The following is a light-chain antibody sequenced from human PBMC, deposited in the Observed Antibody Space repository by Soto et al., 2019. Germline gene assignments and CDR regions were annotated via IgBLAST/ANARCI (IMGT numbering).Light chain of an antibody. CDR2: DAS. J-gene: IGKJ4*02. Sequence: DIPMTQSPSTLSASVGDRVTITCRASQSISSWLAWYQQKPGKAPKLLIYDASSLESGVPSRFSDRGSGTEFALTISSLQPDDFATYYCQQYKSYVTFGGGTKVEIK. CDR1: QSISSW. V-gene: IGKV1-5*01. CDR3: QQYKSYVT.